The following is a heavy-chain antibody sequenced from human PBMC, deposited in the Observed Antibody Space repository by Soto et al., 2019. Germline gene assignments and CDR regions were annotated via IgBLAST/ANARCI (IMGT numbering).Heavy chain of an antibody. Sequence: ASVKVSCKTSGYTFTEFDINWVRQAPGQGLEWMGWMNTNTGNTGYAQKFQGRVTMTRDTSISTAYMELRRLRSEDTAVYYCARVVRFFGGHAGYWGQGTLVTVSS. CDR1: GYTFTEFD. CDR2: MNTNTGNT. CDR3: ARVVRFFGGHAGY. V-gene: IGHV1-8*01. J-gene: IGHJ4*02. D-gene: IGHD3-3*01.